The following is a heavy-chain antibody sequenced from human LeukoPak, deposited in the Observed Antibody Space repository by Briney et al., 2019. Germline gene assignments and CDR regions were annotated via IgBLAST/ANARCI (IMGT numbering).Heavy chain of an antibody. CDR2: INPISAGT. V-gene: IGHV1-2*02. CDR1: GYXFIDYF. D-gene: IGHD4-17*01. J-gene: IGHJ3*02. CDR3: ARVYGDYPDDAFDI. Sequence: GASVKVSCKASGYXFIDYFMHWVRQAPGQRPEWMGSINPISAGTKYAQKFQGRVTMTRDTSISTAYMELSRLISDDTAVYYCARVYGDYPDDAFDIWGQGTVVTVSS.